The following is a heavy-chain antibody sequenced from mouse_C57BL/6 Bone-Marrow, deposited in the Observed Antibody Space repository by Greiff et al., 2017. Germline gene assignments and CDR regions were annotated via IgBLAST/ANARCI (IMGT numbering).Heavy chain of an antibody. CDR2: IFPGSGST. J-gene: IGHJ4*01. V-gene: IGHV1-75*01. D-gene: IGHD1-1*01. CDR1: GYTFTDYY. CDR3: ARDFYYYGSSLYYAMDY. Sequence: VQLQQSGPELVKPGASVKISCKASGYTFTDYYINWVKQRPGQGLEWIGWIFPGSGSTYYNEKFKGKATLTVDKSSSTAYMLLSSLNSEDSAVYFCARDFYYYGSSLYYAMDYWGQGTSVTVSS.